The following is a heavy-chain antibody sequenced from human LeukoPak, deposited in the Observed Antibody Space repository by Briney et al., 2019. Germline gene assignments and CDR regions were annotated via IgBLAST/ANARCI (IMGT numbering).Heavy chain of an antibody. CDR3: ARDLVATTPGYFDY. D-gene: IGHD5-12*01. CDR1: GYTFTSYG. CDR2: IIAYNANT. J-gene: IGHJ4*02. Sequence: ASVKVSCKASGYTFTSYGITWVRQAPGQGLEWMGWIIAYNANTNYAQKLQGRVTMTSDTSTSTAYMELRSLRSDDTAVYYCARDLVATTPGYFDYWGQGTLVTVSS. V-gene: IGHV1-18*01.